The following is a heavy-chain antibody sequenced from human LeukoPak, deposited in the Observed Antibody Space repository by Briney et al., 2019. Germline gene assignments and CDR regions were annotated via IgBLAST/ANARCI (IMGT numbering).Heavy chain of an antibody. V-gene: IGHV3-69-1*01. CDR1: AITFSDYH. Sequence: NPGGSLRLSRAASAITFSDYHMNWVRQAPGKGLEWVAYIGSGYNIYYADSVKGRFTISRDNAKNSLYLQMNSLGAEDSAVYYCVRDRDWAFAYWGQGTLVTVSS. D-gene: IGHD2-21*01. J-gene: IGHJ4*02. CDR2: IGSGYNI. CDR3: VRDRDWAFAY.